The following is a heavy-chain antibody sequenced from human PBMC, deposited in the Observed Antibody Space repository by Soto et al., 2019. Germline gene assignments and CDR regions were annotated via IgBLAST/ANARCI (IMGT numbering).Heavy chain of an antibody. V-gene: IGHV3-9*01. Sequence: SLRLSCAACGLSFDDSAMPWVQQGPGKGLEWVSGIRWNSGKIAYADSVQGRFTISRDNTKSSLFLQMNRLRPEDTALYYCVQAQNWDYGDVSVDYWGQGTLVTFSS. D-gene: IGHD1-7*01. CDR3: VQAQNWDYGDVSVDY. J-gene: IGHJ4*02. CDR2: IRWNSGKI. CDR1: GLSFDDSA.